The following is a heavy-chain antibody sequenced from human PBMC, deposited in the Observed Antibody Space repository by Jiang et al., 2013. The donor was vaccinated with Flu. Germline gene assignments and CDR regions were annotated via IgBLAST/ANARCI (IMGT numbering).Heavy chain of an antibody. CDR3: ARDRYYGSGSYYWPYYFDY. CDR1: GGTLQQLC. Sequence: SGAEVKKPGSSVKVSCKASGGTLQQLCYQLGATRPLDKGLSGWEGSSLSLVQANYAQKFQGRVTITADESTSTAYMELSSLRSEDTAVYYCARDRYYGSGSYYWPYYFDYWGQGTLVTVSS. CDR2: SSLSLVQA. D-gene: IGHD3-10*01. J-gene: IGHJ4*02. V-gene: IGHV1-69*01.